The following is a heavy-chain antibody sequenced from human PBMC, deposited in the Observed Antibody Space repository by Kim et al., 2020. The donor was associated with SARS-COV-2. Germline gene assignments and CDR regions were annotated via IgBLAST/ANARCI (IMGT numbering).Heavy chain of an antibody. CDR2: IWYDGSNK. CDR3: ARDLSGYSGYVPAI. V-gene: IGHV3-33*01. CDR1: GFTFSSYG. J-gene: IGHJ3*02. D-gene: IGHD5-12*01. Sequence: GGSLRLSCAASGFTFSSYGMHWVRQAPGKGLEWVAVIWYDGSNKYYADSVKGRFTISRDNSKNTLYLQMNSLRAEDTAVYYCARDLSGYSGYVPAIWGQGTMVTVSS.